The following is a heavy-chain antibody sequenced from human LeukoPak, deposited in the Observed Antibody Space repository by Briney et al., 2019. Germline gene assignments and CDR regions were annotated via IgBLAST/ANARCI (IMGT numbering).Heavy chain of an antibody. V-gene: IGHV3-7*01. CDR3: ARTRAGWFGELFDGMDV. Sequence: GGSLRLSCAASGFTFSNFWMNWVRQAPGKGLEWVANIKQDGSEKYYVDSVKGRFTISRDNAKNSLNLQMNRLGAEDTAVYYCARTRAGWFGELFDGMDVWGQGTTVTVSS. CDR2: IKQDGSEK. D-gene: IGHD3-10*01. CDR1: GFTFSNFW. J-gene: IGHJ6*02.